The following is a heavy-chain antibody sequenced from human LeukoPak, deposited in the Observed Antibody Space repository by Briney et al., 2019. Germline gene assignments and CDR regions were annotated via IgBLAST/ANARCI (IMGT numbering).Heavy chain of an antibody. CDR3: ARGPVRRGETVTGADWFDP. J-gene: IGHJ5*02. Sequence: SETLSLTCAVYGGSFSGYYWSWIRQPPGKGLEWIGEINHSGSTNYNPSLKSRVTISVDTSKNQFSLKLSSVTAADTAVYYCARGPVRRGETVTGADWFDPWGQGTLVTVSS. CDR2: INHSGST. V-gene: IGHV4-34*01. D-gene: IGHD4-17*01. CDR1: GGSFSGYY.